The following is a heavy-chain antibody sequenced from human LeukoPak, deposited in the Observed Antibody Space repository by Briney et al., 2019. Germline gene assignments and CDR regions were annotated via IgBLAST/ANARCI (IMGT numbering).Heavy chain of an antibody. CDR1: AASISSYY. Sequence: SEALSLTCSVSAASISSYYWGWIRQPPGKALEWIGYIYKSGNAHYDPSLKSRVTISLDTSKNQFSLNLTYVTAADTAVYYCARAIAAAGHFDYWGQGTLVTVSS. J-gene: IGHJ4*02. D-gene: IGHD6-13*01. CDR3: ARAIAAAGHFDY. V-gene: IGHV4-59*01. CDR2: IYKSGNA.